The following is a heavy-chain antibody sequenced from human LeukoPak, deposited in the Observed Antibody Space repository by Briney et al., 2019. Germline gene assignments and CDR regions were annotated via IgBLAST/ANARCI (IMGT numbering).Heavy chain of an antibody. V-gene: IGHV3-7*01. CDR3: ARDAGYDFWSGYYYYYGMDV. J-gene: IGHJ6*02. CDR2: IKQDGSEK. Sequence: GGSLRLSCAASGFTFSSYWMSWVRQAPGKGLEWVANIKQDGSEKYYVDSAKGRFTISRDNAKNSLYLQMNSLRAEDTAVYYCARDAGYDFWSGYYYYYGMDVWGQGTTVTVSS. D-gene: IGHD3-3*01. CDR1: GFTFSSYW.